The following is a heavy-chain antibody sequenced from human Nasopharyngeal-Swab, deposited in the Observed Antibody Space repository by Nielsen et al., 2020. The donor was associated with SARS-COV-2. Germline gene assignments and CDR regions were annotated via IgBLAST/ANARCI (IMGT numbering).Heavy chain of an antibody. J-gene: IGHJ4*02. CDR3: TTDRFYDYVWGSYRPNDY. D-gene: IGHD3-16*02. Sequence: GESLKISCAASGFIFSNAWMSWVRQAPGKGLEWVGRIKSKTDGGTTDYAAPVKGRFTISRDDSKNTLYLQMNSLKTEDTAVYYCTTDRFYDYVWGSYRPNDYWGQGTLVTVSS. CDR1: GFIFSNAW. V-gene: IGHV3-15*01. CDR2: IKSKTDGGTT.